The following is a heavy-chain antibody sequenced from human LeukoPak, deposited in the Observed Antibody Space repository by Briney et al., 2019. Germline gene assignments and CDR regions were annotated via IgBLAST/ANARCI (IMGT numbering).Heavy chain of an antibody. CDR2: IYDSGTT. D-gene: IGHD2/OR15-2a*01. V-gene: IGHV4-59*01. CDR1: GGSFGNYY. Sequence: PSETLSLTCTVSGGSFGNYYLSWIRQPPGKGLEWIGYIYDSGTTNYNPSLKSRVTISVDTATNQFSLKLRSVTAADTAVYYCARDFSAAFDIWGQGTMVTVSS. J-gene: IGHJ3*02. CDR3: ARDFSAAFDI.